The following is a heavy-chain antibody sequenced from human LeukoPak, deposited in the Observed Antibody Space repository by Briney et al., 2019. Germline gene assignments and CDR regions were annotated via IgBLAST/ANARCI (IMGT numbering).Heavy chain of an antibody. V-gene: IGHV3-30-3*01. CDR2: ILYDGSNE. CDR1: GFTLSSYT. D-gene: IGHD3-16*01. J-gene: IGHJ3*02. CDR3: ARGGFISRDAFDI. Sequence: GGSLRLSCAASGFTLSSYTMDWVRQAPGKGLEWVAVILYDGSNEYYSDSVKGRFTVSRDNSKNTVYLQMNSLRAENTAVYYCARGGFISRDAFDIWGQGTMVTVSS.